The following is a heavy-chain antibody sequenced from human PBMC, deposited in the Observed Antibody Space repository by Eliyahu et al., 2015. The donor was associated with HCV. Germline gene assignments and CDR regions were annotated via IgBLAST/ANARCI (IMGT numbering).Heavy chain of an antibody. CDR3: ARVVDGADYYEGSGYYFY. CDR2: ITPIFGTP. CDR1: GGTFSTYA. V-gene: IGHV1-69*06. Sequence: EVKKPGSSVKVSCKASGGTFSTYAINWVRQAPGQGLEWMGGITPIFGTPKYAQKFQGRVTITADKSTSTAYLDLSSLRSEDTAVYYCARVVDGADYYEGSGYYFYWGQGTLVTVSS. D-gene: IGHD3-22*01. J-gene: IGHJ4*02.